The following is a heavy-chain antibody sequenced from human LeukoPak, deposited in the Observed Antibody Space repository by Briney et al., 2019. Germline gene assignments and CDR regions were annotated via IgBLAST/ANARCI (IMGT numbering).Heavy chain of an antibody. Sequence: ETGGSLRLSCAASGFTFSSYAMSWVRQAPGKGLEWVSAISGSGGSTYYADSVKGRFTISRDNSKNTLYLQMNSLRAEDTAVYYCAKDPDRIAVAYPDYWGQGTLVTVSS. CDR1: GFTFSSYA. CDR3: AKDPDRIAVAYPDY. J-gene: IGHJ4*02. CDR2: ISGSGGST. V-gene: IGHV3-23*01. D-gene: IGHD6-19*01.